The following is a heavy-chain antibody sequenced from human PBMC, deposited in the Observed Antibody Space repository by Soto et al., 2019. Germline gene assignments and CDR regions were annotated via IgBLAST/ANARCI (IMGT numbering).Heavy chain of an antibody. CDR1: GDSVSSNSAC. V-gene: IGHV6-1*01. Sequence: SQSLSLTCAITGDSVSSNSACCGWVRQSASRCLECLGRTSCRSKWYSEYAVSVRGRITINPDTSKNPYSLQLNSVTPEDTAVYFCARGEQYSGRIFDYWGQGTLVTVSS. D-gene: IGHD1-26*01. CDR2: TSCRSKWYS. J-gene: IGHJ4*01. CDR3: ARGEQYSGRIFDY.